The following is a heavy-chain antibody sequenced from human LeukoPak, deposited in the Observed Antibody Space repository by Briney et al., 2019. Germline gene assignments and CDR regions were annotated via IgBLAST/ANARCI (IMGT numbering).Heavy chain of an antibody. CDR2: ISSSSSYI. V-gene: IGHV3-21*01. CDR3: ARTQLWYPFLYFDY. CDR1: GFTFSSYS. D-gene: IGHD5-18*01. Sequence: GGSLRLSCAASGFTFSSYSMNWVRQAPGKGLEWVSSISSSSSYIYYADSVKGRFTIPRDSAKNSLYLQMNSLRAEDTAVYYCARTQLWYPFLYFDYWGQGTLVTVSS. J-gene: IGHJ4*02.